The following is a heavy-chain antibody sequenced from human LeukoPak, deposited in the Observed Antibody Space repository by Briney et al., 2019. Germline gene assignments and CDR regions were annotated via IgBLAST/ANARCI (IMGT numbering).Heavy chain of an antibody. CDR2: IYYSGIT. J-gene: IGHJ5*02. Sequence: PLETLSLTCTVSGGSMRSNYWSLTRQPPGKGLEWIGNIYYSGITNYNPSLKSRVTISIDPSKNQFSLKLSSVTAADTAIYYCVKDNGRWFDPWGQGTLVTVSS. D-gene: IGHD1-26*01. CDR3: VKDNGRWFDP. V-gene: IGHV4-59*01. CDR1: GGSMRSNY.